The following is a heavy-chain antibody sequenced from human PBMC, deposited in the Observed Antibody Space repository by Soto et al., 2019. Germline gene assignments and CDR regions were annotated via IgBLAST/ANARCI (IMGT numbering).Heavy chain of an antibody. J-gene: IGHJ3*02. CDR2: INPNSGGT. CDR3: ARVHTYYYDSSGHAGAFDI. D-gene: IGHD3-22*01. V-gene: IGHV1-2*04. Sequence: GASVKVSCKASGGTFSSYTISWVRQAPGQGLEWMGWINPNSGGTNYAQKFQGWVTMTRDTSISTAYMELSRLRSDDTAVYYCARVHTYYYDSSGHAGAFDIWGQGTMVTVSS. CDR1: GGTFSSYT.